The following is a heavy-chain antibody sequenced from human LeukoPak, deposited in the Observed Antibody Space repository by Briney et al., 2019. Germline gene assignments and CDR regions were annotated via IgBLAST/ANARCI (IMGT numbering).Heavy chain of an antibody. CDR3: ARDEYYYDSSTGFDY. CDR1: GFTFSDYY. Sequence: PGGSLRLSCAASGFTFSDYYMSWIRQAPGKGLEWVSYISSSGSTIYYADSVKGRFTISGDNAKNSLYLQMNSLRAEDTAVYYCARDEYYYDSSTGFDYWGQGTLVTVSS. V-gene: IGHV3-11*04. CDR2: ISSSGSTI. D-gene: IGHD3-22*01. J-gene: IGHJ4*02.